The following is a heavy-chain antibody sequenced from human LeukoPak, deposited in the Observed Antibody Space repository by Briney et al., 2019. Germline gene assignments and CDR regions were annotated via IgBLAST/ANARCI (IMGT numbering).Heavy chain of an antibody. CDR3: ARVREAGYSSGWTLDY. CDR2: INPNSGGT. V-gene: IGHV1-2*02. CDR1: GYTFTGYY. D-gene: IGHD6-19*01. Sequence: ASVKVSCKASGYTFTGYYMHWVRQAPGQGLEWMGWINPNSGGTNYAQKFQGRVTMTRDTSISTAYMELRSLRSDDTAVYYCARVREAGYSSGWTLDYWGQGTLVTVSS. J-gene: IGHJ4*02.